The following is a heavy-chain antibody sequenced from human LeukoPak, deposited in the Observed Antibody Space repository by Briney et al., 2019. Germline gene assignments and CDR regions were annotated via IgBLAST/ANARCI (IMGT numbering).Heavy chain of an antibody. V-gene: IGHV3-7*03. CDR3: AKDQDFWSGYYDY. J-gene: IGHJ4*02. Sequence: PGGSLRLSCAASGFSFSNYWMGWVRQAPGKRPEWVANMNMDGSERYYADSVKGRFTISRDNAKNSLYLQMNSLRAEDTALYYCAKDQDFWSGYYDYWGQGTLVTVSS. CDR2: MNMDGSER. D-gene: IGHD3-3*01. CDR1: GFSFSNYW.